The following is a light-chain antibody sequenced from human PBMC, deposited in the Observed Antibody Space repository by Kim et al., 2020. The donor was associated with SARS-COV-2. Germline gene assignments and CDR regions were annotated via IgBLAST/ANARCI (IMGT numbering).Light chain of an antibody. Sequence: VSSSYLAWYQQNPGQAPRLLIYGASSRATGIPDRFSGSGSGTDFTLTISRLEPEDFAVYYCQQYGSSPGTFGQGTKLEI. V-gene: IGKV3-20*01. CDR3: QQYGSSPGT. CDR2: GAS. CDR1: VSSSY. J-gene: IGKJ2*01.